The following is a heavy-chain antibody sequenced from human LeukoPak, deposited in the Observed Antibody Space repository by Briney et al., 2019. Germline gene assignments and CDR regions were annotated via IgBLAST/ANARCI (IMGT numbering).Heavy chain of an antibody. CDR1: GFTFGSYA. Sequence: GRSLRLSCAASGFTFGSYAMHWVRQAPGKGLEWLGVISYDGRNKYYADSVKGRFTISRDDSKSTLYLQMNSLTADDTAVYYCAKGDSSSSAYDYWGQGTLVTVSS. CDR2: ISYDGRNK. V-gene: IGHV3-30*18. CDR3: AKGDSSSSAYDY. D-gene: IGHD6-13*01. J-gene: IGHJ4*02.